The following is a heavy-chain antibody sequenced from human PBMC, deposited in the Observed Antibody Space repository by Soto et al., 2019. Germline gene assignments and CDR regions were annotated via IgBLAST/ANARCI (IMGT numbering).Heavy chain of an antibody. CDR3: ASGIYYYYMDV. CDR1: GGSISSSSYC. V-gene: IGHV4-39*01. CDR2: FCYSGST. J-gene: IGHJ6*03. Sequence: QLQLQESGPGLVKPSETLSLTCTVSGGSISSSSYCWGWIRQPPGKGLEWFGSFCYSGSTYYNPSLKSRVTISVDTSKNQFSLKVTSVTAADTAVYYCASGIYYYYMDVWGKGTTVTVSS. D-gene: IGHD1-20*01.